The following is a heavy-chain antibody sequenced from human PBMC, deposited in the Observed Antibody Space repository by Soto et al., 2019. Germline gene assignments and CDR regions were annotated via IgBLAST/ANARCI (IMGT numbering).Heavy chain of an antibody. J-gene: IGHJ3*02. CDR3: ARDVSPGTSTLYLDAFDI. CDR2: IKKAGSRT. Sequence: EAQLVESGGGLVQPGGSLRLSCEASGFSLGSYWMTWVRQAPGKGLEWVANIKKAGSRTSYLDSVRGRFTISRDNVGNSLSLQMDSLRADDPGLYFCARDVSPGTSTLYLDAFDIWGQGTMVTVSS. D-gene: IGHD2-8*01. V-gene: IGHV3-7*05. CDR1: GFSLGSYW.